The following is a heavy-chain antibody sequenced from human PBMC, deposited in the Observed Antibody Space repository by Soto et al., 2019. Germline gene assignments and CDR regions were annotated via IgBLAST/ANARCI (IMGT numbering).Heavy chain of an antibody. CDR3: ARRETSPASPVDY. D-gene: IGHD1-7*01. CDR1: GFTFSSYW. V-gene: IGHV3-74*01. CDR2: INSDGSST. J-gene: IGHJ4*02. Sequence: GGSLRLSCAASGFTFSSYWMHWVRQAPGKGLVWVSRINSDGSSTSYADSVKGRFTISRDNAKNTLYLQMDSLRAEDTAVYYCARRETSPASPVDYWGQGTLVTVSS.